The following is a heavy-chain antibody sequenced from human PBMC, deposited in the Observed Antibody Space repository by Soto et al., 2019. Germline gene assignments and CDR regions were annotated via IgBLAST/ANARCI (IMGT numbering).Heavy chain of an antibody. CDR1: GFTFSGSA. J-gene: IGHJ4*02. Sequence: GSLRLSCAASGFTFSGSAMHWVRQASGKGLEWVGRIRSKANSYATAYAASVKGRFTISRDDSKNTAYLQMNSLKTEDTAVYYCTSLYYGSGSYYNYWGQGTLVTVSS. CDR3: TSLYYGSGSYYNY. CDR2: IRSKANSYAT. D-gene: IGHD3-10*01. V-gene: IGHV3-73*01.